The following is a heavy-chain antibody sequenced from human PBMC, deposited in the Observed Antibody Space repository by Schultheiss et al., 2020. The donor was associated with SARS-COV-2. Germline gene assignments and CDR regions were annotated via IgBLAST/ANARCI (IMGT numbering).Heavy chain of an antibody. Sequence: SQTLSLTCTVSSGSFSGYYWSWIRQPPGKGLEWIGEINHSGSTNYNPSLKSRVTISVDTSKNQFSLKLSSMTAADTAVYYCARLGTYYYDSSGYNPIDYWGQGTLVTVSS. CDR3: ARLGTYYYDSSGYNPIDY. CDR1: SGSFSGYY. V-gene: IGHV4-34*01. CDR2: INHSGST. D-gene: IGHD3-22*01. J-gene: IGHJ4*02.